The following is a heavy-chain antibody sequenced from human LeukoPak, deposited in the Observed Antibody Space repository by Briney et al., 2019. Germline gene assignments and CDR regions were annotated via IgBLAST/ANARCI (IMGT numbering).Heavy chain of an antibody. J-gene: IGHJ4*02. D-gene: IGHD1-14*01. CDR3: TRGDRQSRTSVYYFDY. V-gene: IGHV3-49*04. CDR1: EFTFSDYV. Sequence: GGSPRLSCTASEFTFSDYVMSWVRQAPGKGLEWVGFIRSNTYGGATEYAASVKGRFTISRDDSKSIAYLQMNSLKTEDTAVYYCTRGDRQSRTSVYYFDYWGQGTLVTVSS. CDR2: IRSNTYGGAT.